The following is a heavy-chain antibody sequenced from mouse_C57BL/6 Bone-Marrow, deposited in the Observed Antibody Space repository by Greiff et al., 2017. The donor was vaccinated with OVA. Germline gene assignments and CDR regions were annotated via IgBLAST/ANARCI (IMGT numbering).Heavy chain of an antibody. D-gene: IGHD4-1*01. J-gene: IGHJ2*01. CDR2: INPGSGGT. CDR1: GYAFTNYL. Sequence: QVQLQQSGAELVRPGTSVKVSCKASGYAFTNYLIEWVKQRPGQGLEWIGVINPGSGGTNYNEKFKGKATLTADKSSSTAYMQLSSLTSEDSAVYFCARGVGTEGYYFDYWGQGTTLTVSS. V-gene: IGHV1-54*01. CDR3: ARGVGTEGYYFDY.